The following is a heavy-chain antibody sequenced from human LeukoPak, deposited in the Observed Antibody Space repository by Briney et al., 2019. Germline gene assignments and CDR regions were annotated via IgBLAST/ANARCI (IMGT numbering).Heavy chain of an antibody. CDR1: GYSFTSYW. Sequence: GESLKISCKGSGYSFTSYWIGWVRQMPGKGLEWMGIIYPGDSDTSYSPSFQGQVTISADKSISTAYLQWSSLKASDTAMYYCASYYYDSSGHEDYWGQGTLVTVSS. J-gene: IGHJ4*02. CDR3: ASYYYDSSGHEDY. D-gene: IGHD3-22*01. CDR2: IYPGDSDT. V-gene: IGHV5-51*01.